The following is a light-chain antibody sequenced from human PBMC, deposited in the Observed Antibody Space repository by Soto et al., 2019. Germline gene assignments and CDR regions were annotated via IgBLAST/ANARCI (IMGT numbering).Light chain of an antibody. V-gene: IGLV2-14*01. CDR2: DVS. CDR1: SSDVGGYNY. J-gene: IGLJ1*01. Sequence: HSVLTQPASVSGFPGQSSTIPCTGTSSDVGGYNYVSWYQQHPGKAPKLMIYDVSNRPSGVSNRFSGSKSGNTASLTISGLQAEDEADYYCSSYTSSSTLYVFGTGTKVTVL. CDR3: SSYTSSSTLYV.